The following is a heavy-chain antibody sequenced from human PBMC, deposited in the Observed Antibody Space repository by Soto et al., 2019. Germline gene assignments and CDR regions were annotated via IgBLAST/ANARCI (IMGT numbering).Heavy chain of an antibody. J-gene: IGHJ4*02. CDR3: ASRWLVEYFFDH. V-gene: IGHV3-23*01. CDR2: ISGSGGST. CDR1: GFTFTNNP. D-gene: IGHD6-19*01. Sequence: EVQLLESGGGLVQPGGSLRLSCVASGFTFTNNPMTWVRQAPGKGLEWVSGISGSGGSTYYSDSVKGRFTISRDNSKNTLYLQMNSLRAEDTAIYYCASRWLVEYFFDHWGQGTLVTVSS.